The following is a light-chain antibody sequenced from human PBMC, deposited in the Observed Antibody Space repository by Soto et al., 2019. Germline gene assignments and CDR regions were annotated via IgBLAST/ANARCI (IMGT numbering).Light chain of an antibody. J-gene: IGKJ1*01. Sequence: VVFTQSRPPVPLSPLERASLXCRASQSVSNTYLAWYQQKPGQAPRLLIYGASNRATGIPDRFSGSGSGTDFTLTISRLEPEDFAVYYCQQYGSSGTFGQGTKVDIK. CDR3: QQYGSSGT. CDR2: GAS. V-gene: IGKV3-20*01. CDR1: QSVSNTY.